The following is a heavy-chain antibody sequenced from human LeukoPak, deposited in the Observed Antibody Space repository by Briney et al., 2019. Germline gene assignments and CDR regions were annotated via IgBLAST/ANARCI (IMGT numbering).Heavy chain of an antibody. Sequence: ASVKVSCKASGYTFTNYGISWVRQAPGQGLEWMGWISAYNGNTNYAQKLQGRVTMTTDTSTRTAYIEVRSLRSDDTAVHYCARVGNPYSSGWFYFDYWGQGTLVTVSS. CDR3: ARVGNPYSSGWFYFDY. CDR1: GYTFTNYG. J-gene: IGHJ4*02. CDR2: ISAYNGNT. D-gene: IGHD6-19*01. V-gene: IGHV1-18*01.